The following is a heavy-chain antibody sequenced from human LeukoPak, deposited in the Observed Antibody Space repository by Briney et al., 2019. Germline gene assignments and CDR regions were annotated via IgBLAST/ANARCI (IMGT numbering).Heavy chain of an antibody. V-gene: IGHV4-59*01. D-gene: IGHD6-19*01. CDR2: LHYSGIT. Sequence: SETLSLTCTVSGASISSYYWSWIRQPQGQGLERIGYLHYSGITNYNSSLKSRVTISPDTSKNQMSLKLSSVTAADTAVYYCARAGGQWTGIDFWGQGTLVTVSS. CDR3: ARAGGQWTGIDF. J-gene: IGHJ4*02. CDR1: GASISSYY.